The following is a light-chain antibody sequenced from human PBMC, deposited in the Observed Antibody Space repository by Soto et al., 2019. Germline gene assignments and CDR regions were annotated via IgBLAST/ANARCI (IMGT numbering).Light chain of an antibody. CDR3: SSFTNRFTFV. J-gene: IGLJ1*01. CDR1: RSDVGAYNY. CDR2: EVT. V-gene: IGLV2-14*01. Sequence: QSALTQPASVSGSPGQSIAISCTGTRSDVGAYNYVSWYQQHPGKAPKLMISEVTNRPSGVSDRFSGSKSGNTASLTISGLQAEDEADYYCSSFTNRFTFVFGTGTKVTVL.